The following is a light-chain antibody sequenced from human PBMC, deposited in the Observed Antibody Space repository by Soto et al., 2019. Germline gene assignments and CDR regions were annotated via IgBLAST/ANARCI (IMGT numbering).Light chain of an antibody. CDR1: QSVRSN. CDR3: QQYHAWPPIT. J-gene: IGKJ5*01. Sequence: IVMTQSPDTLSVSPGERATLSCRASQSVRSNLAWYQQKPGQAPRLLINRASTRAPGIPARFSGSGSGTEFTLTISSLQSEDSAVYYCQQYHAWPPITFGQGTRLEIK. CDR2: RAS. V-gene: IGKV3-15*01.